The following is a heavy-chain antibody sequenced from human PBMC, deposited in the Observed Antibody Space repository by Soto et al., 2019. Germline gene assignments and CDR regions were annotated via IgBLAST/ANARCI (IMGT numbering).Heavy chain of an antibody. CDR1: GGSISSINW. CDR2: IYYSGST. J-gene: IGHJ5*02. CDR3: ARSSGVSATNWFDA. V-gene: IGHV4-4*02. D-gene: IGHD3-10*01. Sequence: SETLSLTCGVAGGSISSINWWSWFRQTPGKGLEWIGEIYYSGSTNYNPSLTSRVTMSIDKSKNQFFLNLTSVTAADTAVYYCARSSGVSATNWFDAWGQGTLVT.